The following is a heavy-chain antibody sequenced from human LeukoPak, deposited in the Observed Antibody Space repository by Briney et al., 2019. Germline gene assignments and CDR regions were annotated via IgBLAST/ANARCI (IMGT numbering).Heavy chain of an antibody. D-gene: IGHD1-26*01. Sequence: GGSLRLSCAASGFTFSSYWMSWVRQAPGKGLEWVANIKQDGSEKYYVDSVKGRFTISRDNAKNSLYLQMNSLRAEDTAVYYCARDGEWERNPPHGYWGQGTLVTVSS. V-gene: IGHV3-7*01. CDR2: IKQDGSEK. CDR1: GFTFSSYW. J-gene: IGHJ4*02. CDR3: ARDGEWERNPPHGY.